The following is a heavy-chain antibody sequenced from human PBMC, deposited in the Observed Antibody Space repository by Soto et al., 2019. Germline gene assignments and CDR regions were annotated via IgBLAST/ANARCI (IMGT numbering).Heavy chain of an antibody. CDR1: GFTFSSYE. D-gene: IGHD6-13*01. CDR3: ASLIAAAGTGNWLDP. Sequence: PGGSLRLSCAASGFTFSSYEMNWVRQAPGKGLEWVSYISSSGSTIYYADSVKGRFTISRDNAKNSLYLQMNSLRAEDTAVYYCASLIAAAGTGNWLDPWGQGTLVTVSS. J-gene: IGHJ5*02. CDR2: ISSSGSTI. V-gene: IGHV3-48*03.